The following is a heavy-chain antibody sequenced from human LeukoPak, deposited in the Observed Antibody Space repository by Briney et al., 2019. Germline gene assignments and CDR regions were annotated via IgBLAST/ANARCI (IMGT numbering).Heavy chain of an antibody. CDR3: PRGLITGAAGTYYYYGMDV. Sequence: GGSLRLSCVASGFTFSSYGMHWVRQAPGKGLEYVSAISNSGGSTYYANSVKGRFTISRDNSKNTLYLQMGSLRGEDMAVYYCPRGLITGAAGTYYYYGMDVWGQETTVTVSS. CDR1: GFTFSSYG. D-gene: IGHD6-13*01. CDR2: ISNSGGST. J-gene: IGHJ6*02. V-gene: IGHV3-64*01.